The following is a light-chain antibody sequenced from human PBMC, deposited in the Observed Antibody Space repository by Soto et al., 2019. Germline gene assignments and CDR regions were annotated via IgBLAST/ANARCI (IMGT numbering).Light chain of an antibody. CDR3: QQYNNWPRT. V-gene: IGKV3-15*01. J-gene: IGKJ1*01. CDR2: GAS. CDR1: RSMSIY. Sequence: EIVLRQSPGTLSLSPGERATLSCRASRSMSIYLAWYQHQPGQAPRLLIYGASTRATGIPARFSGSGSGTEFTLTISSLQSEDFAVYYCQQYNNWPRTFGQGTKVDIK.